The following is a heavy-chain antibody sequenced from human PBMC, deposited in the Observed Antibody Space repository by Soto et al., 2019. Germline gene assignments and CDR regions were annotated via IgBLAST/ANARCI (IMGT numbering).Heavy chain of an antibody. CDR1: GGSISNYY. CDR3: AKDSGYTYRYFRWLDP. V-gene: IGHV4-59*01. Sequence: PSETLSLTCTVSGGSISNYYWSWIRQPPGRGLEWIGHIFYSGSTNYNPALKSRVTISVDTSKSQFSLNLGSVTAAETAFYYCAKDSGYTYRYFRWLDPWGQGTLVTVFS. J-gene: IGHJ5*02. CDR2: IFYSGST. D-gene: IGHD5-18*01.